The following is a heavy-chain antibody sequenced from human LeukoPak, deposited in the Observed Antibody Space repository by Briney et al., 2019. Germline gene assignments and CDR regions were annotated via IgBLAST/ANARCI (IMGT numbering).Heavy chain of an antibody. D-gene: IGHD1-26*01. CDR3: ARGSSGSYQEGFDP. CDR2: ISAYNGNT. CDR1: GYTFTSYG. V-gene: IGHV1-18*01. J-gene: IGHJ5*02. Sequence: ASVKVSCKASGYTFTSYGISWVRQAPGQGLEWMGWISAYNGNTNYAQKLQGRVTMTTDTSTSTAYMELRSLRSNDTAVYYCARGSSGSYQEGFDPWGQGTLVTVSS.